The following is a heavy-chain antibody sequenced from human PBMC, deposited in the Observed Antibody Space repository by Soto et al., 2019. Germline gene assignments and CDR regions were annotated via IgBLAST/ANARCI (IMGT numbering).Heavy chain of an antibody. CDR1: GFSLNTRGVG. CDR3: AHTYSSSPDDGFDV. D-gene: IGHD6-6*01. V-gene: IGHV2-5*02. Sequence: QITLKESGHTLVKPTQMLTLTCTFFGFSLNTRGVGVGWIRQPPGGALEWLALIYWDDDKRYSPSLRSRLTITKDTSKNQVVLTMTTMEPLDTGTYYCAHTYSSSPDDGFDVWGQGTRVTVSS. CDR2: IYWDDDK. J-gene: IGHJ3*01.